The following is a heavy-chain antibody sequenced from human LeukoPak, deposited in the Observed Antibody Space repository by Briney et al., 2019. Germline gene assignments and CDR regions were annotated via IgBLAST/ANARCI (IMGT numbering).Heavy chain of an antibody. CDR2: INPNSGGT. V-gene: IGHV1-2*02. Sequence: ASVKVSCKASGYTFTGYYMHWVRQAPGQGLEWMGWINPNSGGTNYAQKFQGRVTMTRDTSISTAYMELSRLTFDDTAVYYCARDLLSYYFDYWGQGTLVTVSS. CDR1: GYTFTGYY. J-gene: IGHJ4*02. CDR3: ARDLLSYYFDY.